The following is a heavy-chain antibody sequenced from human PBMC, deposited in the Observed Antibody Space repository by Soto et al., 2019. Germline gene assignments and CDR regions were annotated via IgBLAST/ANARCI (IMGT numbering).Heavy chain of an antibody. Sequence: EVQLVESGGGLVQPGGSLRLSCAASGFTFSSYDMHWVRQATGKGLEWVSAIGTAGDTYYPGSVTGRFTISRENAKNSLYLQMNSLRAEDTAVYYCARVNRGPPYYYYYYGMDVWGQGTTVTVSS. CDR3: ARVNRGPPYYYYYYGMDV. CDR1: GFTFSSYD. J-gene: IGHJ6*02. CDR2: IGTAGDT. V-gene: IGHV3-13*01. D-gene: IGHD3-10*01.